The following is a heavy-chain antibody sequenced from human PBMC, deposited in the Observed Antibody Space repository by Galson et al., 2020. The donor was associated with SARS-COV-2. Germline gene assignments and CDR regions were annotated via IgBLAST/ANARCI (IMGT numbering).Heavy chain of an antibody. V-gene: IGHV4-59*01. CDR1: GGSISSYY. CDR2: IYYSGST. J-gene: IGHJ5*01. CDR3: SRAHPLTSLGGVSWVYS. D-gene: IGHD3-3*01. Sequence: SETLSLTCTVSGGSISSYYWSWIRQPPGKGLEWIGYIYYSGSTNYNPYLKSRVTISVDTSKNQFSLKLSSVTAADAAVYYCSRAHPLTSLGGVSWVYSWGQGTLVTFSS.